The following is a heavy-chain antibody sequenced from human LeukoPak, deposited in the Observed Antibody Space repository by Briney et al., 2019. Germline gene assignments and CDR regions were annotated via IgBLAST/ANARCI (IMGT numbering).Heavy chain of an antibody. V-gene: IGHV1-8*01. Sequence: GASVKVSCKASGYTFTSYDINWVRQATGQGLEWMGWMNPNSGNTGYAQKFQGRVTMTRNTSISTAYMELSSLRSEDTAVYYCARSSVAGFGPTNWFDPWGQGTLVTVSS. CDR1: GYTFTSYD. CDR2: MNPNSGNT. D-gene: IGHD6-19*01. CDR3: ARSSVAGFGPTNWFDP. J-gene: IGHJ5*02.